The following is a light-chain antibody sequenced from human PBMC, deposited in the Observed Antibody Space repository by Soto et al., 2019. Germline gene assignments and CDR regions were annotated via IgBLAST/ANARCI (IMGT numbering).Light chain of an antibody. CDR1: SSDVGGYNF. CDR3: GSYTSSSTYV. Sequence: ALTQPASVSGSLGQSITISCTGTSSDVGGYNFVSWYQQHPGRAPKLMIYEVTNRPSGVSNRFSGSKSGSTASLTISGLQAKGEADYYCGSYTSSSTYVFGPGTKVTVL. J-gene: IGLJ1*01. CDR2: EVT. V-gene: IGLV2-14*01.